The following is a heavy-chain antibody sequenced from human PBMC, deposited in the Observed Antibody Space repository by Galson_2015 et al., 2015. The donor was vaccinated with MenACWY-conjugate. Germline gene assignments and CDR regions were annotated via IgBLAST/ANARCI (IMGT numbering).Heavy chain of an antibody. J-gene: IGHJ4*01. CDR3: ARGPAYGDRLYFLDL. Sequence: SLRLSCAASEFTFNSHWMSWVRQAPGKGLEWVADIKKDGSEKYYVDSVKGRFTISRDNSKNSLYLQMNSLRAEDTAIYYCARGPAYGDRLYFLDLSGHGTLVTVSS. CDR1: EFTFNSHW. D-gene: IGHD3-3*01. CDR2: IKKDGSEK. V-gene: IGHV3-7*03.